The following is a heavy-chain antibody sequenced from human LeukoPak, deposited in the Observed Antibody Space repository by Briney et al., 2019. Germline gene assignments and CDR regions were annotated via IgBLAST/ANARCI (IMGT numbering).Heavy chain of an antibody. CDR2: IHSDGSST. V-gene: IGHV3-74*01. CDR1: GFTFSTYW. CDR3: ARVSGDYWAIDY. D-gene: IGHD4-17*01. Sequence: GGSLRLSCAASGFTFSTYWMHWVRQAPGKGLVRVSRIHSDGSSTSYADSVKGRFTISRDNAKNTLYLQMNSLRAEDTAVYFCARVSGDYWAIDYWGQGTLVTVSS. J-gene: IGHJ4*02.